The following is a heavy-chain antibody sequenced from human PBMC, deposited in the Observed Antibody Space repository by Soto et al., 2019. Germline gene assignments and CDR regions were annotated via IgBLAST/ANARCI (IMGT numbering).Heavy chain of an antibody. CDR3: ARESSSLVWPSEYYYYGMDV. CDR2: IIPIFGTA. Sequence: SVKVSCKASGGTFSSYAIIWVRQAPGQGLEWMGGIIPIFGTANYAQKFQGRVTITADESTSTAYMELSSLRSEDTAVYYCARESSSLVWPSEYYYYGMDVWGQGTTVTVSS. D-gene: IGHD6-13*01. V-gene: IGHV1-69*13. CDR1: GGTFSSYA. J-gene: IGHJ6*02.